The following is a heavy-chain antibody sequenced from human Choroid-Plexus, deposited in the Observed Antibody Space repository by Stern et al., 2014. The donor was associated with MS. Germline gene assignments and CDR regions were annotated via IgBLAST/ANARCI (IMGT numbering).Heavy chain of an antibody. Sequence: EVQLVESGGGLVQPGGSLRLSCVASGFTLSDHYMDWVRQAPGKGLECVGRIRNKANSYTTQYAASVKGRFVISRDDSKNSLYLQMNSLKSEDTAVYYCVRVSGSSGSDFWGQGTLVSVSS. D-gene: IGHD6-19*01. CDR3: VRVSGSSGSDF. CDR1: GFTLSDHY. V-gene: IGHV3-72*01. CDR2: IRNKANSYTT. J-gene: IGHJ4*02.